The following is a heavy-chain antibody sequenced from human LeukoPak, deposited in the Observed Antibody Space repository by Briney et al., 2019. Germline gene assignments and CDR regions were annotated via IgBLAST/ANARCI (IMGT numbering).Heavy chain of an antibody. Sequence: GGSLRLSCAASGFTFSSYWMSWVRQAPGKGLEWVANIKQDGSEQYYVDSAKGRFTISRDNAKNSLYLQMNSLRAEDTAVYYCARDRNTDFWSGYYTNYFDYWGQGTLVTVPS. V-gene: IGHV3-7*01. CDR3: ARDRNTDFWSGYYTNYFDY. J-gene: IGHJ4*02. D-gene: IGHD3-3*01. CDR2: IKQDGSEQ. CDR1: GFTFSSYW.